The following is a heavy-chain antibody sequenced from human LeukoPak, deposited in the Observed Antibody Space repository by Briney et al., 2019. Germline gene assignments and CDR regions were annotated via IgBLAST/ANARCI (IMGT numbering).Heavy chain of an antibody. CDR3: ARGGNWYSNYYYYMDV. V-gene: IGHV4-39*01. Sequence: SETLSLTCTVSGGSISSSRYYWAWIRQSPGKGLEWIGSLYYSGSAYYNPSLKSRVTISVDTSKNQFSLKLSSVTAADTAVYYCARGGNWYSNYYYYMDVWGKGTTVTVSS. J-gene: IGHJ6*03. CDR1: GGSISSSRYY. D-gene: IGHD6-13*01. CDR2: LYYSGSA.